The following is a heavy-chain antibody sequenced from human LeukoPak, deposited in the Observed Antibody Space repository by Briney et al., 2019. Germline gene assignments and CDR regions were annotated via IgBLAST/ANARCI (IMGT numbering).Heavy chain of an antibody. CDR2: IYQSGST. CDR3: ARVSGGRFGELRPGYYYYYMDV. D-gene: IGHD3-10*01. J-gene: IGHJ6*03. Sequence: PSETLSLTCTVSGYSISSGYYWGWIRQPPGKGLEWIGSIYQSGSTYYNPSLKNRVIISVDTSKNQFSLKLSSVTAADTAVYYCARVSGGRFGELRPGYYYYYMDVWGKGTTVTVSS. CDR1: GYSISSGYY. V-gene: IGHV4-38-2*02.